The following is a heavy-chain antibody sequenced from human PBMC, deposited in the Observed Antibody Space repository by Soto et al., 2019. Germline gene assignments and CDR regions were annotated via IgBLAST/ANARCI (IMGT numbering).Heavy chain of an antibody. V-gene: IGHV4-59*01. CDR3: ARGRSSALLDY. CDR1: GGSISSYY. Sequence: SETLSLTCTVSGGSISSYYWSWIRQPPGKGLEWIGYIYYSGSTNYNPSLKSRVTISVDTSKNQFSLKLSSVTAADTAVYYCARGRSSALLDYWGQGTLVTVSS. J-gene: IGHJ4*02. CDR2: IYYSGST. D-gene: IGHD2-15*01.